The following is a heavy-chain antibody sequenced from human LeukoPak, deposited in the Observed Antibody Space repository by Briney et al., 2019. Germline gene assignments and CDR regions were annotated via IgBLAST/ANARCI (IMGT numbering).Heavy chain of an antibody. Sequence: GGSLRLSCAASGFTFSHYSMNWVRQAPGKGLEWVSYISSSSTIIYYADSVKGRFTISRDNSKNTLYLQMNSLRAEDTAVYYCAGGQDYSNYYFDYWGQGTLVTVSS. D-gene: IGHD4-11*01. CDR1: GFTFSHYS. CDR3: AGGQDYSNYYFDY. CDR2: ISSSSTII. J-gene: IGHJ4*02. V-gene: IGHV3-48*01.